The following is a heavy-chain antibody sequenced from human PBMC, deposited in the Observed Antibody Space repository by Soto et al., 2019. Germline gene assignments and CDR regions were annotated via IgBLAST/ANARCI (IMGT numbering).Heavy chain of an antibody. D-gene: IGHD3-3*01. J-gene: IGHJ4*02. CDR2: INPNSGGT. V-gene: IGHV1-2*04. CDR3: ARALEATISGVVKAPYYFDY. Sequence: GASVKVSCKASGYTFTGYYMHWVRQAPGQGLEWMGWINPNSGGTNYAQKFQGWVTMTRDTSISTAYMELSRLRSDDTAVYYCARALEATISGVVKAPYYFDYWGQGTLVTVSS. CDR1: GYTFTGYY.